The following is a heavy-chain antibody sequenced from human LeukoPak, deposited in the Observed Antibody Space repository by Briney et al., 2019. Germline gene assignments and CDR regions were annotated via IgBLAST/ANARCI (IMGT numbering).Heavy chain of an antibody. CDR3: ARDSPIERFQH. Sequence: GSLRLSCAASGFSFDDYAMHWVRQAPGKGLQWVSLISGDGGSAYYADSVKGRFTISRDNSKNSLYLQMNSLRTEDTALYYCARDSPIERFQHWGQGTLVTVSS. D-gene: IGHD2/OR15-2a*01. J-gene: IGHJ1*01. CDR1: GFSFDDYA. CDR2: ISGDGGSA. V-gene: IGHV3-43*02.